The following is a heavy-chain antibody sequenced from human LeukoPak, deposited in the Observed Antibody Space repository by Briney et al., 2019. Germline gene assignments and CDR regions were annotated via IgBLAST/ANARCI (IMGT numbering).Heavy chain of an antibody. D-gene: IGHD7-27*01. J-gene: IGHJ4*02. CDR2: IIPIFGTA. Sequence: SVKVSCKASGYTFTSYGISWVRQAPGQGLEWMGGIIPIFGTANYAQKFQGRVTITADESTSTAYIELSSLRSEDTAVYYCARHKDRTGELADYWGQGTLVTVSS. V-gene: IGHV1-69*13. CDR1: GYTFTSYG. CDR3: ARHKDRTGELADY.